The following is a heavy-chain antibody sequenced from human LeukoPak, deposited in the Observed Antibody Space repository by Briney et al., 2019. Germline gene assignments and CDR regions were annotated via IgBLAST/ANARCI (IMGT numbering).Heavy chain of an antibody. J-gene: IGHJ4*02. D-gene: IGHD4-23*01. Sequence: PGGSLRLSCAASGFTFSSNAMTWVRQAPGKGLEWVSAISGSGGSTYYADSVKGRFTISRDNSKNTLYLQMNSLRAEDTAVYYCAKDSSLEDPYATVGFFDYWGQGTLVTVSS. CDR1: GFTFSSNA. CDR2: ISGSGGST. V-gene: IGHV3-23*01. CDR3: AKDSSLEDPYATVGFFDY.